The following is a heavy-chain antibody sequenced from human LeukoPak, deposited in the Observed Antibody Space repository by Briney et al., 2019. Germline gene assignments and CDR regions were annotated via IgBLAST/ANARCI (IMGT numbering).Heavy chain of an antibody. J-gene: IGHJ3*02. D-gene: IGHD4-17*01. CDR2: MNPNSGNT. V-gene: IGHV1-8*03. CDR3: ARSTVTTDGAFDI. Sequence: ASMKVSCKASGYTFSSYDISWVRQAPGQGLEWMGWMNPNSGNTGYAQKFQGRVIITRNTSISTAYMELSSLRSEDTAVYYCARSTVTTDGAFDIWGQGTMVTVSS. CDR1: GYTFSSYD.